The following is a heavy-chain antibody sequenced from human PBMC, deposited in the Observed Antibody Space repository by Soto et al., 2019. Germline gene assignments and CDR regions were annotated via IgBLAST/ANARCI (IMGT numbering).Heavy chain of an antibody. CDR1: GFTFDDHG. Sequence: GGSLRLSCAASGFTFDDHGMHWVRQAPGKGLEWVSGLKWDSGSISYADYVKGRLKISRENAKNSLYLHMNSMRGDETALYYCANMARGGRSRPDYWGQGT. D-gene: IGHD2-15*01. CDR3: ANMARGGRSRPDY. CDR2: LKWDSGSI. V-gene: IGHV3-9*01. J-gene: IGHJ4*02.